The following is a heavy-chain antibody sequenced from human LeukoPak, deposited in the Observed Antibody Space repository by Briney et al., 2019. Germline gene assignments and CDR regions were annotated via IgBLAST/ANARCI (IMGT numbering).Heavy chain of an antibody. Sequence: SETLSLTCTVSGGFISSYYWSWLRHPPGKGRGWIGYICYSGSTNYNPSLKSRVTISVDASKNQFSLKLRSLAAAATAVYYVGGSNTYSSGYYRFDYLGPGTPGTVSS. CDR3: GGSNTYSSGYYRFDY. CDR2: ICYSGST. D-gene: IGHD3-22*01. V-gene: IGHV4-59*01. J-gene: IGHJ4*02. CDR1: GGFISSYY.